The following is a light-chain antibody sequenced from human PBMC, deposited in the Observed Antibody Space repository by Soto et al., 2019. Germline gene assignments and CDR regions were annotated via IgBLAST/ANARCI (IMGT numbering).Light chain of an antibody. CDR3: SSYPSSSTLVV. V-gene: IGLV2-14*01. J-gene: IGLJ2*01. CDR1: SSDVGGYNY. CDR2: DVS. Sequence: QSALTQPASVSGSPGQSITISCTGTSSDVGGYNYVSWYKQHPGKAPKLMIYDVSTRPSGVSNRFSGSKSGNTASLTISGLQAEDEADYYCSSYPSSSTLVVFGGGTKLTVL.